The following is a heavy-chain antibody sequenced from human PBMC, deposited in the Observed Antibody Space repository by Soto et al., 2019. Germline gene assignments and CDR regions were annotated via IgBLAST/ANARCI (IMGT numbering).Heavy chain of an antibody. D-gene: IGHD3-10*01. CDR1: GGSISSYY. CDR3: ARHGSGERVDAFDI. V-gene: IGHV4-59*08. CDR2: IYYSGST. J-gene: IGHJ3*02. Sequence: PSETLSLTCTVSGGSISSYYWSWIRQPPGKGLEWIGYIYYSGSTNYNPSLKSRVTISVDTSKNQFSLKLSSVTAADTAVYYCARHGSGERVDAFDIWGQGTMVTVSS.